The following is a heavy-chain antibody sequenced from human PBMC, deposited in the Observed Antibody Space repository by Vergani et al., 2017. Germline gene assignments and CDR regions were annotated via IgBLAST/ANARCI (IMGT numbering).Heavy chain of an antibody. V-gene: IGHV4-34*01. CDR1: GGSFSGYY. Sequence: QVQLQQWGAGLLKPSETLSLTCAVYGGSFSGYYWSWIRQPPGKGLEWIVEINHSGSTNYNPSLKSRVTISVDTSKNQFSLKLSSVTAADTAGYYCARVQELYDFWSGYRVRYYYYMDVWGK. J-gene: IGHJ6*03. D-gene: IGHD3-3*01. CDR3: ARVQELYDFWSGYRVRYYYYMDV. CDR2: INHSGST.